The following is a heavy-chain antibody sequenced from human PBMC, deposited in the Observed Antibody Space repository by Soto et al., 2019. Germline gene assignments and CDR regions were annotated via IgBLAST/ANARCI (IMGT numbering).Heavy chain of an antibody. J-gene: IGHJ3*02. CDR3: ARLSYGDLGGVLYM. CDR2: MLSDGTA. D-gene: IGHD4-17*01. CDR1: GGSITTDNYY. V-gene: IGHV4-39*01. Sequence: SQTLSLTCTVSGGSITTDNYYWGLIRQPPGKGLDWIGSMLSDGTAQYNPSLKSRVTMSVDTSNNQFSLKLTFMTAADTAVYYCARLSYGDLGGVLYMWGQGTIVIVS.